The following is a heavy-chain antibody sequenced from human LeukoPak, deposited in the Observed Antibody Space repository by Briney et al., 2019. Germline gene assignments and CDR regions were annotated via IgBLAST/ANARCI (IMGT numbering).Heavy chain of an antibody. V-gene: IGHV4-34*01. J-gene: IGHJ4*02. D-gene: IGHD3-22*01. CDR1: GGSFSGYY. Sequence: SETLSLTCAVYGGSFSGYYWSWIRQPPGKGLEWIGEINHSGSTNYNPSLKSRVTISVDTSKNQFSLKLSSVTVADTAVYYCASAWLDSSGYYSPPEYWGQGTLVTVSS. CDR3: ASAWLDSSGYYSPPEY. CDR2: INHSGST.